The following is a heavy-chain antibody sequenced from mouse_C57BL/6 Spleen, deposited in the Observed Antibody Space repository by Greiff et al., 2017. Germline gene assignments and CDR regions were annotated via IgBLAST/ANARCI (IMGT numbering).Heavy chain of an antibody. V-gene: IGHV1-59*01. CDR3: ARFGNYIYLPRDY. CDR2: IDPSDSYT. D-gene: IGHD1-1*01. J-gene: IGHJ4*01. Sequence: QVQLQQPGAELVRPGTSVKLSCKASGYTFTSYWMHWVKQRPGQGLEWIGVIDPSDSYTNYNQKFKGKATLTVDTSSSTAYMQLSSLTSEDSGAYYGARFGNYIYLPRDYWGKGTSVTVSS. CDR1: GYTFTSYW.